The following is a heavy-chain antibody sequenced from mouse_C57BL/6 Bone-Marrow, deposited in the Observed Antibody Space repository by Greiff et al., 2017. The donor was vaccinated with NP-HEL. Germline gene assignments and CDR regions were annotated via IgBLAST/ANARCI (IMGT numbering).Heavy chain of an antibody. CDR2: IYPRDGST. CDR3: ARGYGSSYSLYFDV. Sequence: QVQLQQSGPELVKPGASVKLSCKASGYTFTSYDINWVKQRPGQGLEWIGWIYPRDGSTKYNEKFKGKATLTVDTSSSTAYMELHSLTSEDSAVYFYARGYGSSYSLYFDVWGTGTTVTVSS. J-gene: IGHJ1*03. V-gene: IGHV1-85*01. D-gene: IGHD1-1*01. CDR1: GYTFTSYD.